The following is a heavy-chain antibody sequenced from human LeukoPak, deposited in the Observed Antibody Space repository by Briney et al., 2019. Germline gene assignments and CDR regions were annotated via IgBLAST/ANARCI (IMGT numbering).Heavy chain of an antibody. CDR3: ARGPDGCGSSCSLDY. CDR1: GGSISSYY. J-gene: IGHJ4*02. CDR2: IYYSGST. V-gene: IGHV4-59*01. Sequence: SETLSLTCTVSGGSISSYYWSWIRQPPGKGLEWIGYIYYSGSTNYNPSPKSRVTISVDTSKNQFSLKLSSVTAADTAVYYCARGPDGCGSSCSLDYWGQGTLVTVSS. D-gene: IGHD6-13*01.